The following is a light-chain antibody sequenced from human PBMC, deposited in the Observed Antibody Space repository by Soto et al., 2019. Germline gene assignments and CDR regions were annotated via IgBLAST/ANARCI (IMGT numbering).Light chain of an antibody. CDR1: SSNIGAGYD. CDR2: GNS. J-gene: IGLJ1*01. CDR3: QSYDSSLSGFDV. V-gene: IGLV1-40*01. Sequence: QSVLTQPPSVSGAPGQRVTISCTGSSSNIGAGYDVHWYQQIPGTAPKLLIYGNSNRPSGVPDRFSGSKSGTSASLAITGRQAEDEADYYCQSYDSSLSGFDVFGTGTKVTVL.